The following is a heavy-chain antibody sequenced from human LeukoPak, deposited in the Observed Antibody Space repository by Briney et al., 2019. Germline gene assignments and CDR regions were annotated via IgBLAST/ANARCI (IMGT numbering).Heavy chain of an antibody. Sequence: GGSLRLSCAASGFTFSSYTMNWVRQAPGKGLEWVASIRHYSRYIYYADSVKGRFTISRDNSKNTLYLQMNSLRAEDTAVYYCAEIGITMIGGVWGKGTTVTISS. CDR1: GFTFSSYT. J-gene: IGHJ6*04. V-gene: IGHV3-21*01. CDR3: AEIGITMIGGV. D-gene: IGHD3-10*02. CDR2: IRHYSRYI.